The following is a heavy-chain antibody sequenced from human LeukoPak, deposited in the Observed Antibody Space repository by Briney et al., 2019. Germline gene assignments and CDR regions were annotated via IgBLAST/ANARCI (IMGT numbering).Heavy chain of an antibody. D-gene: IGHD3-9*01. J-gene: IGHJ3*01. V-gene: IGHV3-64D*06. CDR1: GFTFSSYA. CDR3: VKAGASDILTGYPNGAFDF. Sequence: GGSLRLSCSASGFTFSSYAMHWVRQAPGKGLEYVSAISSNGGSTYYADSVKGRFTISRDNSKNTLYLRMSSLRAEDTALYYCVKAGASDILTGYPNGAFDFWGQGTMVTVSS. CDR2: ISSNGGST.